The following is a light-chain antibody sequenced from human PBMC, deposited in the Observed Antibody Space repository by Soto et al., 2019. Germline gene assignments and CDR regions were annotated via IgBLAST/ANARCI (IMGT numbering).Light chain of an antibody. J-gene: IGKJ4*01. CDR1: QSVSGN. CDR3: QQYNNWLFT. V-gene: IGKV3-15*01. CDR2: GAS. Sequence: EIVMTQSPATLSVSPGERVTLSCRASQSVSGNLAWYQQKPGQAPRLLIYGASTRPTGIPARFSGSGSGTDFTLTISRLQSEDFAFYYCQQYNNWLFTFGGGTRVEIK.